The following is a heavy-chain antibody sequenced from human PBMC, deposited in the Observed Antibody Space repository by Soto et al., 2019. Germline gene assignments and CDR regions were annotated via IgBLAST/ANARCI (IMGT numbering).Heavy chain of an antibody. D-gene: IGHD4-4*01. CDR1: GYPFSDNQ. J-gene: IGHJ5*02. CDR2: INPKSDDT. CDR3: ARKHSLDYIRWGLDP. V-gene: IGHV1-2*02. Sequence: ASVKVSCKASGYPFSDNQIHWLRRAPGQGLEWMGRINPKSDDTNYAQKFQGGVTMTRDTSIDTAYLELTGLTSDDTATYYCARKHSLDYIRWGLDPWGQGTLVTVSS.